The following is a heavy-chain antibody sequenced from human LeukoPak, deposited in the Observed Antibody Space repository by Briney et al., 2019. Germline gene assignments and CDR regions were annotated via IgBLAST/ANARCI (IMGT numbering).Heavy chain of an antibody. V-gene: IGHV3-23*01. J-gene: IGHJ4*02. CDR1: GFTFSNYV. CDR2: IRSSGDST. CDR3: ASGVGATMSGYFDY. Sequence: GGSLRLSCAASGFTFSNYVMNWVRQAPGKGLEWVSTIRSSGDSTYYADSVMGRFTIFRDNSKNTLYLQMSSLRAEDTAVYYCASGVGATMSGYFDYWGQGTLVTVSS. D-gene: IGHD1-26*01.